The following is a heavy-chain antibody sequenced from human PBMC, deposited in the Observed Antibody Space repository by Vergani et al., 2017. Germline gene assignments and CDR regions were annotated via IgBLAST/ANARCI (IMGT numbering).Heavy chain of an antibody. CDR3: ARELSYYYGSGSDDYNPYYYEGMDV. CDR1: GGSITTGAYY. CDR2: LYTSGMT. Sequence: QVQLQESGPRLVRPSQTLSLTCTVSGGSITTGAYYWSWIRQPAGKGLEWIGRLYTSGMTNYNPSLKSRVTILVDRSKSQLSLKLTSVTAGDTAVYFCARELSYYYGSGSDDYNPYYYEGMDVWGPGTTVTVSS. V-gene: IGHV4-61*02. D-gene: IGHD3-10*01. J-gene: IGHJ6*02.